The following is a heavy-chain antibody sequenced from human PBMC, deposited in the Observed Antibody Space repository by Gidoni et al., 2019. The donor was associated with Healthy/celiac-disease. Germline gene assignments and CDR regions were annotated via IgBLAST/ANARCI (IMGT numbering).Heavy chain of an antibody. D-gene: IGHD2-2*02. CDR2: ISYDGSNK. CDR3: ARTGYCSSTSCDNNWFDP. CDR1: GSTFSSYA. Sequence: QVQLVESGGGVVQPGRSLRLSCAASGSTFSSYAMPWVRQAPGKGLELVAVISYDGSNKYYADSVKGRFTISRDNSKNTLYLQMNSLRAEDTAVYYCARTGYCSSTSCDNNWFDPWGQGTLVTVSS. V-gene: IGHV3-30*04. J-gene: IGHJ5*02.